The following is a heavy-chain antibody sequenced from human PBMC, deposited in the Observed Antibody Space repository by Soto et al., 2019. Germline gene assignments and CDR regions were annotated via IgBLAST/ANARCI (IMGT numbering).Heavy chain of an antibody. J-gene: IGHJ5*02. CDR1: GGTFSNYA. CDR2: IIPFFGTT. CDR3: ARSMTAAGHNWFDP. V-gene: IGHV1-69*13. D-gene: IGHD6-13*01. Sequence: GASVKVSCKASGGTFSNYAITWLRQAPGQGLEWMGGIIPFFGTTNYAQKFQGRVTITADESTGTAYMELNSLRSDDTAVYYCARSMTAAGHNWFDPWGQGTLVTVSS.